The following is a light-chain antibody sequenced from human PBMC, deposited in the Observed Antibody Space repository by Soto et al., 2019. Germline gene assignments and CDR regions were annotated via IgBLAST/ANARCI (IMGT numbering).Light chain of an antibody. J-gene: IGLJ1*01. CDR1: SSDVGSYNL. CDR3: CSYAGSYV. V-gene: IGLV2-23*02. Sequence: QSVLTQPASVSGSPGQSITISCTGTSSDVGSYNLASWYQQHPGKAPKLMIYEVSKRPSGVSNRFSGSKSGNTASLTISGLQAEDEADYYCCSYAGSYVFGTGTKVTLL. CDR2: EVS.